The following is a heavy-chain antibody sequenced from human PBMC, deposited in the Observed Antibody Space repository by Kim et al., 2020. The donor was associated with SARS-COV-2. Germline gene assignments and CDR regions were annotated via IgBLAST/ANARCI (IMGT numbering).Heavy chain of an antibody. Sequence: GGSLRLSCAASGFTFNTYLMHWVRQAPGKGLVWVSHINGGGSTTHYADAVKGRFTISRDNAKNTLYLEMNSLRAEDTAVYYCARAHGMDVWGQGTTVTVSS. CDR2: INGGGSTT. CDR3: ARAHGMDV. V-gene: IGHV3-74*01. J-gene: IGHJ6*02. CDR1: GFTFNTYL.